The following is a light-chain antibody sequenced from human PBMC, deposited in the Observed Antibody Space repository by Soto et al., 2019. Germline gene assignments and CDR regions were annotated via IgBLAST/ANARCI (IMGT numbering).Light chain of an antibody. CDR2: DAS. CDR1: QSISSW. J-gene: IGKJ5*01. V-gene: IGKV1-5*01. Sequence: DIQMPQSPSTLSASVGDRVTITCRASQSISSWLAWYQQKPGKAPKLLIYDASSLESGVPSRFSGIGSGTDVTLTISRLEPEELSVYYCQQYGSSQITFVQGTRLEI. CDR3: QQYGSSQIT.